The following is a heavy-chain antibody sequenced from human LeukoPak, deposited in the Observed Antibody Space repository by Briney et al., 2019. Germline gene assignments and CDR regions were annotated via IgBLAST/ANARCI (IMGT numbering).Heavy chain of an antibody. CDR3: ARGGDSSNWYPGYFDY. D-gene: IGHD6-13*01. J-gene: IGHJ4*02. V-gene: IGHV3-74*01. CDR1: GXTFSNYW. CDR2: IKSDGSST. Sequence: PGGSLRLSCAASGXTFSNYWVHWVRQAPGKGPVWVSRIKSDGSSTRFADSVQGRFTISRDNGKNTLYLQMNSLRAEDTAVYYCARGGDSSNWYPGYFDYWGQGALVTVSS.